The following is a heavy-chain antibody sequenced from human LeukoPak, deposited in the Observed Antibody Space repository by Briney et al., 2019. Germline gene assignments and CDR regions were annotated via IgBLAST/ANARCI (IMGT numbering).Heavy chain of an antibody. CDR3: ARDHGWYCSSTSCYNNWFDP. CDR2: ISAYNGNT. J-gene: IGHJ5*02. CDR1: GYTFTSYD. D-gene: IGHD2-2*01. V-gene: IGHV1-18*01. Sequence: ASVKVSCKASGYTFTSYDINWVRQATGQGLEWMGWISAYNGNTNYAQKLQGRVTMTTDTSTSTAYMELRSLRSDDTAVYYCARDHGWYCSSTSCYNNWFDPWGQGTLVTVSS.